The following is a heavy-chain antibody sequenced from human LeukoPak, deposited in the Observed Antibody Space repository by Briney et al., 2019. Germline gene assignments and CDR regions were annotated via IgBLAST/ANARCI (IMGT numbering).Heavy chain of an antibody. CDR1: GFTFSNAW. CDR2: IKSKTDGGTT. J-gene: IGHJ4*02. CDR3: TTATDYYGSGSYPDLIDY. Sequence: GGSLRLSCAASGFTFSNAWVSWVRQAPGKGLEWVGRIKSKTDGGTTDYAAPVKGRFTISRDDSKNTLYLQMNSLKTEDTAVYYCTTATDYYGSGSYPDLIDYWGQGTLVTVSS. V-gene: IGHV3-15*01. D-gene: IGHD3-10*01.